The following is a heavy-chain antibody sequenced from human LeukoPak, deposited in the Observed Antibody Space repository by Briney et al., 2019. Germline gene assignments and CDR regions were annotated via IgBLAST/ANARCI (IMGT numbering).Heavy chain of an antibody. J-gene: IGHJ3*02. CDR2: ISSSSSYI. CDR1: GFTFSSYS. Sequence: GGSLRLSCAASGFTFSSYSMNWVRQAPGKGLEWVSSISSSSSYIYYADSEKGRFTISRGNAKNSLYLQMNSLRAEDTAVYYCARYPGGYCSGGSCYYAFDIWGQGTMVTVSS. D-gene: IGHD2-15*01. CDR3: ARYPGGYCSGGSCYYAFDI. V-gene: IGHV3-21*01.